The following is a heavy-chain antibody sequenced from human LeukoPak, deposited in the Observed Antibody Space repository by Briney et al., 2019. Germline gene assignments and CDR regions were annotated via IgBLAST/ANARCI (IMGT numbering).Heavy chain of an antibody. CDR2: IYYSGST. V-gene: IGHV4-59*01. CDR3: ASNGRYTYAPYYFDY. J-gene: IGHJ4*02. Sequence: SETLSLTCTVSGGAISSYYWSWIRQSPGKGMEWIGYIYYSGSTNYNPSLKSRVTLSVDTSKYQFSLKLRSVTAADTAVYYCASNGRYTYAPYYFDYWGQGTLVTVSS. CDR1: GGAISSYY. D-gene: IGHD5-18*01.